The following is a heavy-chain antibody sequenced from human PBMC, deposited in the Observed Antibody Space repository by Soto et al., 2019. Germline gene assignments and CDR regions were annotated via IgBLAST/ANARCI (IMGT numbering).Heavy chain of an antibody. D-gene: IGHD2-8*01. J-gene: IGHJ4*02. CDR3: RVTGVSQVDY. V-gene: IGHV1-2*02. Sequence: QVQLVQSGAEVKKPGASVKVSCRTSGYTFSGFYIHWVRQAPGQGLESMGWIYPDSGGTDYAQKFQGRVTMTRDTSISTAYMEFSRLRSDDTAVYYCRVTGVSQVDYWGQATLVTVSS. CDR2: IYPDSGGT. CDR1: GYTFSGFY.